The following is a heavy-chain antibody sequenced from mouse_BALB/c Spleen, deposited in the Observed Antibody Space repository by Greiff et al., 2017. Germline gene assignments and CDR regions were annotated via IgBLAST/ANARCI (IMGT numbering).Heavy chain of an antibody. Sequence: EVKVVESGGGLVQPGGSLKLSCAASGFTFSSYTMSWVRQTPEKRLEWVAYISNGGGSTYYPDTVKGRFTISRDNAKNTLYLQMSSLKSEDTAMYYCARHTYYGSSPYAMDYWGQGTSVTGSS. J-gene: IGHJ4*01. CDR1: GFTFSSYT. CDR3: ARHTYYGSSPYAMDY. V-gene: IGHV5-12-2*01. D-gene: IGHD1-1*01. CDR2: ISNGGGST.